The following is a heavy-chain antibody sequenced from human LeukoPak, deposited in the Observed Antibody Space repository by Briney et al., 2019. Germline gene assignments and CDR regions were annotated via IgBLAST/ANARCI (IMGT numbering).Heavy chain of an antibody. CDR3: AGSEINDYMNY. Sequence: SETLSLTCAVYGGSFSGYYWSWIRQPPGKGLEWIGSINYSEKPYYNPSLKSRVTISVDTSKNQFSLKMTSVTAADTAFYFCAGSEINDYMNYWGQGMPVTVSS. D-gene: IGHD4-11*01. CDR2: INYSEKP. J-gene: IGHJ4*02. CDR1: GGSFSGYY. V-gene: IGHV4-34*01.